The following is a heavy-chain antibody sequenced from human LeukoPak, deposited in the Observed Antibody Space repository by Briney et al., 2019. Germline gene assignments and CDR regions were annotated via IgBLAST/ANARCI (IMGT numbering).Heavy chain of an antibody. D-gene: IGHD3-9*01. Sequence: ASVKVSCTASGYTFTNIGINWVRQAPGQGLEWMGWRSTYNSLTDYGHDLQGRLSMTTDPSTHPVYIESRSLKTDDTAIYFCPRERYDYWGQGTLVTVSS. CDR2: RSTYNSLT. CDR1: GYTFTNIG. J-gene: IGHJ4*02. V-gene: IGHV1-18*01. CDR3: PRERYDY.